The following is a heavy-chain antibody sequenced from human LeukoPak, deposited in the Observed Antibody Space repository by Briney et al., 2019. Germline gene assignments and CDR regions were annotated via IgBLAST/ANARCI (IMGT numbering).Heavy chain of an antibody. Sequence: GGSLRLSCAASGFTFDDYGMSWVRQAPGKGLEWVSAISGSGGSTYYADSVKGRFTISRDNSKNTLYLQMNSLRAEDTAVYYCAKDRRGYYYGSGSYPPAYFDYWGQGTLVIVSS. CDR1: GFTFDDYG. D-gene: IGHD3-10*01. CDR2: ISGSGGST. J-gene: IGHJ4*02. CDR3: AKDRRGYYYGSGSYPPAYFDY. V-gene: IGHV3-23*01.